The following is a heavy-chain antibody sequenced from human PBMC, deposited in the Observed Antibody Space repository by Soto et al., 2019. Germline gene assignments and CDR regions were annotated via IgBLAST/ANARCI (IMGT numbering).Heavy chain of an antibody. CDR2: IFRADSED. CDR3: VRRRHVASTARASDM. V-gene: IGHV5-51*01. D-gene: IGHD2-21*02. J-gene: IGHJ3*02. CDR1: GYTFIDYG. Sequence: GGSLKLSCNVTGYTFIDYGMGWVRQMPGKGLEWVWVIFRADSEDCLSPPFHGKVTMSVAKYNSTAYLLWRSLKASDSGMDFCVRRRHVASTARASDMWGQGTMVTVSS.